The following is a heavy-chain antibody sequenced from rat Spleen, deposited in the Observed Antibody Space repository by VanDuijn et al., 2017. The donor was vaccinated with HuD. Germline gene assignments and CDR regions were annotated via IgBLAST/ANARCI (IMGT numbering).Heavy chain of an antibody. Sequence: EVQLVESDGGLVQPGRSLKLSCAASGFTFSDYYMAWVRQAPTKGLEWVATVTYDGNTYYRDSVKGRFTISRDNAKSTLYLQMDSLRSEDTATYYCARQGSSHMKIMDAWGQGGSVTVSS. V-gene: IGHV5-29*01. D-gene: IGHD1-2*01. CDR2: VTYDGNT. CDR1: GFTFSDYY. J-gene: IGHJ4*01. CDR3: ARQGSSHMKIMDA.